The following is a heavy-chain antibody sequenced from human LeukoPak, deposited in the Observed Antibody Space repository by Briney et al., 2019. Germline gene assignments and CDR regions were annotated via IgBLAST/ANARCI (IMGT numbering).Heavy chain of an antibody. Sequence: LPGGSLRLSCAVSGFTFSRYWMTWVRQAPGKGLEWVANIKVDGSEKYYVDAVKGRFTISRDNAKDSLYLQMNGLRAEDTAIYYCARAQWTAFDYYYYMDVWGKGTTVTVSS. CDR2: IKVDGSEK. J-gene: IGHJ6*03. V-gene: IGHV3-7*01. D-gene: IGHD3/OR15-3a*01. CDR3: ARAQWTAFDYYYYMDV. CDR1: GFTFSRYW.